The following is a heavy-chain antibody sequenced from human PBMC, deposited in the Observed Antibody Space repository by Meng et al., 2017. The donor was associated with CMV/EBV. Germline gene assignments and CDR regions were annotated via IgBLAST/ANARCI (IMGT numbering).Heavy chain of an antibody. CDR1: GFTFSNAW. CDR3: AREGDPGDLPSSYYYGMDV. V-gene: IGHV3-53*01. J-gene: IGHJ6*02. CDR2: IYSGGST. Sequence: GGSLRLSCAASGFTFSNAWMSWVRQAPGKGLEWVSVIYSGGSTYYADSVKGRFTISRDNSKNTLYLQMNSLRAEDTAVYYCAREGDPGDLPSSYYYGMDVWGQGTTVTVSS. D-gene: IGHD7-27*01.